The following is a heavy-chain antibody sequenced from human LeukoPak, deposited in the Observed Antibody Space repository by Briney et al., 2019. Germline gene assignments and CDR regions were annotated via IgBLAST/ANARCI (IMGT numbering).Heavy chain of an antibody. J-gene: IGHJ4*02. CDR2: IYYSGST. CDR3: ARERAAAALLDY. CDR1: GGSISSYY. V-gene: IGHV4-59*01. Sequence: SETLSLTCTVSGGSISSYYWSWIRQPPGKGLEWIGYIYYSGSTNYNPSLKSRVTISVDTSKNQFSLKLSSMTAADTAVYYCARERAAAALLDYWGQGTLVTVSS. D-gene: IGHD6-13*01.